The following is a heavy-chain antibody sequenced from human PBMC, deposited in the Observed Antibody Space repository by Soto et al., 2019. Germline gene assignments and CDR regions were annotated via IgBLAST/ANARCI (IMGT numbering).Heavy chain of an antibody. CDR2: IYYSGST. Sequence: PSETLSLTCNVSGVSIKSHYWAWIRQPPGKGLEWIGHIYYSGSTNYNPSLKSRVTISVDTSKNQFSLKLSSVTAADTAVYYCAREDSSSWRDYFDYWGQGTLVTVSS. CDR3: AREDSSSWRDYFDY. CDR1: GVSIKSHY. V-gene: IGHV4-59*11. D-gene: IGHD6-13*01. J-gene: IGHJ4*02.